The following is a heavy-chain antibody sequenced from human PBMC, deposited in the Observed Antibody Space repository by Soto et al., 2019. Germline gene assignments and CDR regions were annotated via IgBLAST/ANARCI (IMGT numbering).Heavy chain of an antibody. J-gene: IGHJ6*02. CDR2: MDPNSGST. D-gene: IGHD3-3*01. V-gene: IGHV1-8*01. CDR3: ARERKFDFWRKGLDV. CDR1: GYTFTTYD. Sequence: ASVKVSCKASGYTFTTYDINWVRQAPGQGLEWLGWMDPNSGSTGYAQNFQGRITMTRNISRNTAHMELSSLQPEDTAVYYCARERKFDFWRKGLDVWGQGTTVTVSS.